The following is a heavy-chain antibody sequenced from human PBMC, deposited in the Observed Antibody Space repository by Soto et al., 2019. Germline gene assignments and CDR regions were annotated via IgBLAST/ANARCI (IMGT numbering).Heavy chain of an antibody. J-gene: IGHJ4*02. D-gene: IGHD6-13*01. V-gene: IGHV4-34*01. CDR1: GGSFSGYY. CDR2: INHSGST. Sequence: QVQLQQWGAGLLKPSETLSLTCAVYGGSFSGYYWSWIRQPPGKGLEWIGEINHSGSTNYNPSLKSRVTISVDTSKNQFSLKLSSVTAADTAVYYCATSGYSSSWPHRVLWYWGQGTLVTVSS. CDR3: ATSGYSSSWPHRVLWY.